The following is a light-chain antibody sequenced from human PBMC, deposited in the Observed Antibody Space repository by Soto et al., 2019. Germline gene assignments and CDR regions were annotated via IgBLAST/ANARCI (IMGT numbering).Light chain of an antibody. J-gene: IGKJ1*01. Sequence: DIQMTQSPSSVSASVGDRITITCRASQDVSNYLAWYQQGPGQAPKLPIYDAYKLHTGVPSRFSGFGSGTDFTLAISSLQPEDCATYYCQQAHSLPRTFGEGTKVDI. CDR1: QDVSNY. CDR3: QQAHSLPRT. CDR2: DAY. V-gene: IGKV1-12*01.